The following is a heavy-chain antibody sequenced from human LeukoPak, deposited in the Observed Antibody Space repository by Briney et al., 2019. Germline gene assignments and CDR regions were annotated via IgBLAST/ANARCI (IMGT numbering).Heavy chain of an antibody. J-gene: IGHJ4*02. D-gene: IGHD6-6*01. CDR3: ARPYSSSTYYFDY. CDR2: IYYSGST. Sequence: SETLSLTCTVSGGSISSSSYYWGWIRQPPGKGLEWIGSIYYSGSTYYNPSLKSRVTISVDTSKNQFSLKLSSVTAADTAVYYCARPYSSSTYYFDYWGQGTLVTVSS. CDR1: GGSISSSSYY. V-gene: IGHV4-39*01.